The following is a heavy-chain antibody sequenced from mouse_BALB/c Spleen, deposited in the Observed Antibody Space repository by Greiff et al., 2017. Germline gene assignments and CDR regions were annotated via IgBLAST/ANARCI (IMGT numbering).Heavy chain of an antibody. CDR2: INPYNGAT. J-gene: IGHJ3*01. CDR3: ARENYGNQGAWFAY. D-gene: IGHD2-1*01. CDR1: GYSFTGYY. V-gene: IGHV1-31*01. Sequence: EVQLQESGPELVKPGASVKISCKASGYSFTGYYMHWVKQSHVKSLEWIGRINPYNGATSYNQNFKDKASLTVDKSSSTAYMELHSLTSEDSAVYYCARENYGNQGAWFAYWGQGTLVTVSA.